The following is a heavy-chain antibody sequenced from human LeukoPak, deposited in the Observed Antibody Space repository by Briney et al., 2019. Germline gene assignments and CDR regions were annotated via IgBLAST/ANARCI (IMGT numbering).Heavy chain of an antibody. J-gene: IGHJ2*01. Sequence: SETLSLTCTVSGGSISSYYWSWIRQPAGKGLEWIGRIYTSGSTNYNPSLKSRVTISVDRSKNQFSLKLSSVIAADTAVYYCVRSGGYCTSATCHVEYFDLWGRGTLVSISS. CDR1: GGSISSYY. D-gene: IGHD2-2*01. CDR3: VRSGGYCTSATCHVEYFDL. CDR2: IYTSGST. V-gene: IGHV4-4*07.